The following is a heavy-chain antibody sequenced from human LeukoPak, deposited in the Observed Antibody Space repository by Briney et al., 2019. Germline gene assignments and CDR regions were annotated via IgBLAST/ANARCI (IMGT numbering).Heavy chain of an antibody. CDR3: AKDLYYGSGSYHVTGY. CDR2: ISYDGSNN. D-gene: IGHD3-10*01. V-gene: IGHV3-30*18. CDR1: GFTFSSYG. J-gene: IGHJ4*02. Sequence: GGSQRLSCAASGFTFSSYGMHWVRQAPGKGLEWVAVISYDGSNNYYADSVKGRFTISRDNSKNTLYLQMNSLRAEDTAVYYCAKDLYYGSGSYHVTGYWGQGTLVTVSS.